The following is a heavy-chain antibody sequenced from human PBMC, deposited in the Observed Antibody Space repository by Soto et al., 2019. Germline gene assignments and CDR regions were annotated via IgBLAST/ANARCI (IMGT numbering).Heavy chain of an antibody. CDR3: ASSYYDSSASGGMDV. CDR1: GGTFSSYT. J-gene: IGHJ6*02. Sequence: QVQLVQSGAEVKKPGSSVKVSCKASGGTFSSYTISWVRQAPGQGLEWMGRIIPILGIANYAQKFQGRVTITADKSTSTDYMELSSLRSEDTAVYYCASSYYDSSASGGMDVWGQGTTVTVSS. CDR2: IIPILGIA. V-gene: IGHV1-69*02. D-gene: IGHD3-22*01.